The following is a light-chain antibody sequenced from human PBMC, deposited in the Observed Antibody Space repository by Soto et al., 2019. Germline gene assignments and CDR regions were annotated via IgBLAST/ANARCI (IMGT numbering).Light chain of an antibody. J-gene: IGKJ1*01. CDR1: QGISSY. CDR3: QQLNSYPWT. CDR2: ATS. V-gene: IGKV1-9*01. Sequence: DIQLTQSPSFLSASVGDRVTITCLASQGISSYLAWYQQKPGKAPKLLIYATSTLQSGVPSRFSGSGSGTEFPLPIRSLQPEDFATYYCQQLNSYPWTFGQGTKVQI.